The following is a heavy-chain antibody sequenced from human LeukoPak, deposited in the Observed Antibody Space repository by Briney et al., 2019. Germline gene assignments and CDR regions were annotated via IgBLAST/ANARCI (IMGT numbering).Heavy chain of an antibody. CDR1: GYSISSGYY. V-gene: IGHV4-38-2*02. CDR2: IYHSGST. CDR3: ARDFPWYYDFWSGYQNWFDP. Sequence: SETLSLTCTVSGYSISSGYYRGWIRQPPGKGLEWIGSIYHSGSTYYNPSLKSRVTISVDTSKNQFSLKLSSVTAADTAVYYCARDFPWYYDFWSGYQNWFDPWGQGALVTVSS. J-gene: IGHJ5*02. D-gene: IGHD3-3*01.